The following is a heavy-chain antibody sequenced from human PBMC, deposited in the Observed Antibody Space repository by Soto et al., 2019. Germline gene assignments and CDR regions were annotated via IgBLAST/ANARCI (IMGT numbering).Heavy chain of an antibody. V-gene: IGHV3-48*03. J-gene: IGHJ4*02. CDR3: ARDPGDSSGWYGVDY. CDR2: ISSSGSTI. CDR1: GFTFSSYE. Sequence: EVQLVESGGGLVQPGGSLRLSCAASGFTFSSYEMNWVRQAPGKGLEWVSYISSSGSTIYYADSVKGRFTISRDNAKNSLYLQMNSLRAEDTPVYYCARDPGDSSGWYGVDYWGQGTLVTVSS. D-gene: IGHD6-19*01.